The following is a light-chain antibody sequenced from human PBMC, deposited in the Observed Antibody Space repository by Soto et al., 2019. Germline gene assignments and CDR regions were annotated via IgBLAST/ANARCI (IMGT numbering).Light chain of an antibody. CDR1: ESISNY. CDR2: GGS. V-gene: IGKV1-39*01. CDR3: QKSYSTPLT. Sequence: DIKMTQFPSSLSSSVLDRSTVTCVAIESISNYLNWYQQKPGKAPKILIYGGSNLHSGVPSSFSGSGSGTDLTLTISSLQPEDEATYYCQKSYSTPLTFGQGTKVDI. J-gene: IGKJ4*01.